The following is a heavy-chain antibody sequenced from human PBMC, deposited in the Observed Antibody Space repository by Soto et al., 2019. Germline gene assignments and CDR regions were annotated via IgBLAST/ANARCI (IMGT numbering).Heavy chain of an antibody. CDR1: GGTFSSYA. Sequence: QVQLVQSGAEVKKPGSSVKVSCKASGGTFSSYAISWVRQAPGQGLEWMGGIIPIFGTANYAQKFQGRVTITADESTSTAYMELSSLRSEDTAVYYCARGELGYCSSTSCLNAVYYYGMDVWGQGTTVTVSS. CDR3: ARGELGYCSSTSCLNAVYYYGMDV. CDR2: IIPIFGTA. V-gene: IGHV1-69*01. D-gene: IGHD2-2*01. J-gene: IGHJ6*02.